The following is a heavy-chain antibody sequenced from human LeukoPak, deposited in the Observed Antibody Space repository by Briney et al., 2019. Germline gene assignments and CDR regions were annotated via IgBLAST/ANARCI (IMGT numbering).Heavy chain of an antibody. CDR1: GFRFSDFT. D-gene: IGHD3-16*01. Sequence: GGSLRLSCAASGFRFSDFTMTWVRQAPGKGPEWVSAIGGRGGSTYYADSLGGRFTISRDNSKDMLYLQMNSLKGEDTATYYCGKEGGAWGQGTKVTVSS. J-gene: IGHJ5*02. V-gene: IGHV3-23*01. CDR3: GKEGGA. CDR2: IGGRGGST.